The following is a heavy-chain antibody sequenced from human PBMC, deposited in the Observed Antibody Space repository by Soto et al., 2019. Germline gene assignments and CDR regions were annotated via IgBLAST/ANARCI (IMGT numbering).Heavy chain of an antibody. D-gene: IGHD3-10*01. Sequence: QVQLQESGPGLVKPSQTLSLTCTVSGGSISSGDYYWSWIRQPPGKGLEWIGYIYYSGSTYYNPSPKGRVTXSXAPXKNQFSLKLSSVTAADTAVYYCARVGGFGATTIDYWGQGTLVTVSS. V-gene: IGHV4-30-4*01. CDR1: GGSISSGDYY. J-gene: IGHJ4*02. CDR2: IYYSGST. CDR3: ARVGGFGATTIDY.